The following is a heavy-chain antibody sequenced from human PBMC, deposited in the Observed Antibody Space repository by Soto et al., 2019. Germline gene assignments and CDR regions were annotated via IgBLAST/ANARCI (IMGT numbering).Heavy chain of an antibody. CDR3: ARVGGRGYSDGFYFGY. CDR2: IRSKAYGGTT. J-gene: IGHJ4*02. CDR1: GFTFGDYA. D-gene: IGHD5-18*01. V-gene: IGHV3-49*03. Sequence: GGSLRLSCTASGFTFGDYAMSWFRQAPGKGLEWVGFIRSKAYGGTTEYAASVKGRFTISRDDSKSIAYLQMNSLKTEDTAVNYCARVGGRGYSDGFYFGYWGQGTLVTVSS.